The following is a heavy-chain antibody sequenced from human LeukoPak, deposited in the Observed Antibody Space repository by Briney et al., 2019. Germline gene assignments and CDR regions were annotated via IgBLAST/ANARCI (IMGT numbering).Heavy chain of an antibody. Sequence: GESLKISCKGSGYSFTTYWIGWVRQMPGKGLEWMGIIAYNGNTNYAQKLQGRVTMTTDTSTSTAYMELRSLRSDDTAVYYCARDLSRELLSPFDYWGQGTLVTVSS. CDR1: GYSFTTYW. CDR2: IIAYNGNT. V-gene: IGHV1-18*04. D-gene: IGHD1-26*01. J-gene: IGHJ4*02. CDR3: ARDLSRELLSPFDY.